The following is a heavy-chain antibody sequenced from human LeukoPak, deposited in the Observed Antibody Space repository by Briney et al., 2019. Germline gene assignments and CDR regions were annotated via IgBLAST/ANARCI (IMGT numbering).Heavy chain of an antibody. V-gene: IGHV3-30*18. J-gene: IGHJ4*02. CDR1: GFTFSSYG. CDR2: ISYDGSNK. Sequence: GRSLRLSCAASGFTFSSYGMHWVRQAPGKGLEWVAVISYDGSNKYYADSVKGRFTISRDNSKNTLYLQMNSLRAEDTAVYYCAKDLGYCCRTSCENYFDYWGQGTPVTVSS. CDR3: AKDLGYCCRTSCENYFDY. D-gene: IGHD2-2*01.